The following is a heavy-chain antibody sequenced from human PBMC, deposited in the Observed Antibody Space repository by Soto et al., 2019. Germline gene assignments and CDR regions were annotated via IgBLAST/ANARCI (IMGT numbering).Heavy chain of an antibody. J-gene: IGHJ6*02. D-gene: IGHD3-9*01. V-gene: IGHV1-69*02. Sequence: SVKVSSKASGGTFSSHTISWVRQAPGQGPEWMGRIIPILGIANYAQKFQGRVTLTAHKSTSTAYMDLSSLRSEDTALYYCASVEYFDSAGVPYYYNGRDGRGQGNT. CDR2: IIPILGIA. CDR3: ASVEYFDSAGVPYYYNGRDG. CDR1: GGTFSSHT.